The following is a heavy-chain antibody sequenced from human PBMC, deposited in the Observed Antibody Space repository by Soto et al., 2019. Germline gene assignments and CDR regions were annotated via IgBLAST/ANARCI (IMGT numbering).Heavy chain of an antibody. J-gene: IGHJ5*02. CDR2: LYRCGST. Sequence: SETLSLTFPVSGGSISSGGYSWSWIRQPPGKSLEWFGCLYRCGSTYYDPSLKSLCTRSVDRSKNQYSLNISSVTAADTAVYYXGRGVDTAMGMDNWFNPWRKVTLGTVSS. CDR3: GRGVDTAMGMDNWFNP. D-gene: IGHD5-18*01. CDR1: GGSISSGGYS. V-gene: IGHV4-30-2*01.